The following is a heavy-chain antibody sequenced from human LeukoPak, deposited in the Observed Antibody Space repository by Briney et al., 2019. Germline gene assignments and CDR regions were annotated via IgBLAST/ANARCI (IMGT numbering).Heavy chain of an antibody. Sequence: GESLRISCKGSGYSFTSYWIGWVRQMPGKGLEWMGIIYPGDSDTRYSPSFQGQVTISADKSISTAYLQWSSLKASDTAMYYCARLKYCSGGSCSYAFDIWGQGTMVTVSS. V-gene: IGHV5-51*01. D-gene: IGHD2-15*01. CDR2: IYPGDSDT. CDR1: GYSFTSYW. J-gene: IGHJ3*02. CDR3: ARLKYCSGGSCSYAFDI.